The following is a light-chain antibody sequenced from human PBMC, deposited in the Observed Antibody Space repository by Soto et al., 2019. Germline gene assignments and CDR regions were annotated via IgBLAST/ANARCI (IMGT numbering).Light chain of an antibody. V-gene: IGKV3-20*01. CDR1: QSVTTNF. Sequence: EIVLAQSPGTLSLSPGERATLSCRASQSVTTNFLAWYQQRPGQAPRLLIYGATSRATGIPDRFSGSGSETDFTLTITSLEPDDFAVYYCQQYGSSPLTFGGGTKLEIK. J-gene: IGKJ4*01. CDR2: GAT. CDR3: QQYGSSPLT.